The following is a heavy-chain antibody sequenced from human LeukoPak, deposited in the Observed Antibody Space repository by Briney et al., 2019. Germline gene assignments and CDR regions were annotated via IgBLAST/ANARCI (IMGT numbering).Heavy chain of an antibody. CDR2: IKEDGSEK. D-gene: IGHD3-10*01. CDR3: AKGTYGSGTYGAHDY. Sequence: SSSSYYWGWIRQAPGKGLEWVANIKEDGSEKYYVDSVKGRFTISRDNAKNSLYLQMNSLRAEDTAVYYCAKGTYGSGTYGAHDYWGQGTLVTVSS. CDR1: SSSSYY. V-gene: IGHV3-7*03. J-gene: IGHJ4*02.